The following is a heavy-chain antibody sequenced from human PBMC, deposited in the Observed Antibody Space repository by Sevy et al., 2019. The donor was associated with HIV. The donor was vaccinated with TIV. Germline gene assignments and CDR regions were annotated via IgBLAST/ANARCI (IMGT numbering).Heavy chain of an antibody. J-gene: IGHJ4*02. CDR2: ISSSSSYT. CDR3: ASAPSAGEYYYDSSGYHPFDY. D-gene: IGHD3-22*01. Sequence: GGSLRLSCAASGFTFSDYYMSWIRQAPGKGLEWVSYISSSSSYTNYADSVKGRFTISRDNAKNSLYLQMNSLRAEDTAVYYCASAPSAGEYYYDSSGYHPFDYWGQGTLVTVSS. CDR1: GFTFSDYY. V-gene: IGHV3-11*06.